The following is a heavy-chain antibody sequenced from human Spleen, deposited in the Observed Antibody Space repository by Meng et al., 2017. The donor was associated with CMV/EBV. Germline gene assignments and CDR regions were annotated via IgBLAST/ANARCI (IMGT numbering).Heavy chain of an antibody. CDR2: IYSSRST. J-gene: IGHJ4*02. D-gene: IGHD3-22*01. Sequence: NSACSYSWGWIPQPPGKGLESIGSIYSSRSTYSNPSLKRRVTISVDTSKNQFSLKLSSVTAADTAVYYCARGVYYYDSSGAHYFDYWGQGTLVTVSS. V-gene: IGHV4-39*07. CDR1: NSACSYS. CDR3: ARGVYYYDSSGAHYFDY.